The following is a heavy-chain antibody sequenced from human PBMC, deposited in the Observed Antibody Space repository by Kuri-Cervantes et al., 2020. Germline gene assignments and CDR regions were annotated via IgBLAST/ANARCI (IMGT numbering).Heavy chain of an antibody. Sequence: ASVKVSCKASGYTFTSYGISWVRQAPGQGLEWMGWISAYNGNTNYAQKLQGRVTMTTDTSTSTAYMELRSLRSDDTAVYYRARGFWEGFGAPYYFDYWGQGTLVTVSS. V-gene: IGHV1-18*01. J-gene: IGHJ4*02. CDR1: GYTFTSYG. D-gene: IGHD3-10*01. CDR3: ARGFWEGFGAPYYFDY. CDR2: ISAYNGNT.